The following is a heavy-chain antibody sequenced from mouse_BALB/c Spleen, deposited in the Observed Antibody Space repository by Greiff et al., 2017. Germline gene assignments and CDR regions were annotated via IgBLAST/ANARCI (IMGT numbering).Heavy chain of an antibody. CDR1: GFTFSSYT. J-gene: IGHJ3*01. CDR3: ARHGGLRGFAY. Sequence: EVKLVESGGGLVQPGGSLKLSCAASGFTFSSYTMSWVRQTPEKRLEWVAYISNGGGSTYYPDTVKGRFTISRDNAKNTLYLQMSSLKSEDTAMYYCARHGGLRGFAYWGQGTLVTVSA. V-gene: IGHV5-12-2*01. D-gene: IGHD2-4*01. CDR2: ISNGGGST.